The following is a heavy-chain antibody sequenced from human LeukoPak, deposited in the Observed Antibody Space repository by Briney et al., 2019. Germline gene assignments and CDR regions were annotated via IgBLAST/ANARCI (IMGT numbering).Heavy chain of an antibody. V-gene: IGHV4-34*01. Sequence: SETLSLTCAVYGGSFSGYYWSWLRQPPGKGREWIGEINHSGSTNYNPSLMSRVTISLDTSKNHFSLNLSSVTAADTAVYYCARGQGTVTTHWGQGTLVTVSS. CDR3: ARGQGTVTTH. D-gene: IGHD4-11*01. CDR2: INHSGST. J-gene: IGHJ4*02. CDR1: GGSFSGYY.